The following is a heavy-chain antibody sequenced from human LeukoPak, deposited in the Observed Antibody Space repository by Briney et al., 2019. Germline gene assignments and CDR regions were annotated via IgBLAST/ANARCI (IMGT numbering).Heavy chain of an antibody. CDR3: ARFAASIAAAGTGDY. Sequence: SETLSLTCTVSGGSISSSSYYWGWIRQPPGKGLEWIGSIYYSGSTYYNPSLKSRVTISVDTSKNQFSLKLSSVTAADTAVYYCARFAASIAAAGTGDYWGQGTLVTVSS. CDR1: GGSISSSSYY. CDR2: IYYSGST. D-gene: IGHD6-13*01. V-gene: IGHV4-39*01. J-gene: IGHJ4*02.